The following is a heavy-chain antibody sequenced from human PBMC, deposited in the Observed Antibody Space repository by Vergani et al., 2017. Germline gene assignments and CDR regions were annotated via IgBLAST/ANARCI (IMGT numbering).Heavy chain of an antibody. CDR1: GFTFSSYA. V-gene: IGHV3-30*01. D-gene: IGHD1-20*01. CDR2: ISYDGSNK. J-gene: IGHJ4*02. Sequence: VQLLESGGGLVQPGGSLRLSCAASGFTFSSYAMHWVRQAPGKGLEWVAVISYDGSNKYYADSVKGRFTISRDNSKNTLYLQMNSLRAEDTAVYYCARDLPDNWNYFDYWGQGTLVTVSS. CDR3: ARDLPDNWNYFDY.